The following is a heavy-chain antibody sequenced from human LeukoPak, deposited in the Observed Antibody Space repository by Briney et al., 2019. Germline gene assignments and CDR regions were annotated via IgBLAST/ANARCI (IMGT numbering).Heavy chain of an antibody. Sequence: SEILSLTCTVSGGSISSHYWSWIRQPPGKGLEWIGYIYYSGSTNYNPSLKSRVTISVDTSKNQFSLKLSSVTAADTAVYYCARSYDASDAFDIWGQGTMVTVSS. CDR2: IYYSGST. CDR3: ARSYDASDAFDI. D-gene: IGHD1-26*01. CDR1: GGSISSHY. J-gene: IGHJ3*02. V-gene: IGHV4-59*11.